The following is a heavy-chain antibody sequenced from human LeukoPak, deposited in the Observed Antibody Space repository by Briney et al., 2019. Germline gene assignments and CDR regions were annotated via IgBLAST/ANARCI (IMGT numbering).Heavy chain of an antibody. CDR2: ITNSGVGT. CDR3: ARSERPYGFPLDY. J-gene: IGHJ4*02. CDR1: GFTFRDYA. Sequence: GSLRLSCAASGFTFRDYAMHWFRQAPGKGLEYLSGITNSGVGTYYVNSVKDRFIISRDNSKNTLYLQMGSLRPEDLAVYYCARSERPYGFPLDYCGQGTLVTVSS. D-gene: IGHD6-25*01. V-gene: IGHV3-64*01.